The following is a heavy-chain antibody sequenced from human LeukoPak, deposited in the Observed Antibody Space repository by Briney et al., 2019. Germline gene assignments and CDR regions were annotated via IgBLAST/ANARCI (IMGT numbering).Heavy chain of an antibody. CDR3: AREFYSIYGSGSYYPTDAFDI. J-gene: IGHJ3*02. Sequence: SVKVSCKASGGTFSSYAISWVRQAPGQGLEWMGGIIPIFGTANYAQKFQGRVTITADESTSTAYMELSSLRSEDTAVYYCAREFYSIYGSGSYYPTDAFDIWGQGTMVTVSP. CDR2: IIPIFGTA. D-gene: IGHD3-10*01. V-gene: IGHV1-69*13. CDR1: GGTFSSYA.